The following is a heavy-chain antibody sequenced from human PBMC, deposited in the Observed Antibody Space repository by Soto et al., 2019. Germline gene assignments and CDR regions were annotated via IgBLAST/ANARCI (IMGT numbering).Heavy chain of an antibody. V-gene: IGHV1-2*02. CDR2: INPKTGDT. CDR3: VTGDRLVR. J-gene: IGHJ4*02. CDR1: GYTFTGYY. Sequence: QMQLVQSGAEARKPGASVKVSCKTSGYTFTGYYLNWVRQAPGRGLEWVGWINPKTGDTNNAQKFQGRVTMTTDTSISTGYMELSELKSGDTAVYYCVTGDRLVRWGQGTRVTVSS. D-gene: IGHD6-6*01.